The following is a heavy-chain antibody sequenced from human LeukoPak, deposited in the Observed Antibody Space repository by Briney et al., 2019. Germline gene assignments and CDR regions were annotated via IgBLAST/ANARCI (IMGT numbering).Heavy chain of an antibody. CDR2: IIPIFGTA. V-gene: IGHV1-69*05. Sequence: SVKVSCKASGGTFSSYAISWVRQAPGQGLEWMGGIIPIFGTANYAQKFQGRVTITTDESTSTAYMELSSLRSEDTAVYYCARDTGYYYDSSGYYPDAFDIWGQGTMVTVSS. CDR1: GGTFSSYA. D-gene: IGHD3-22*01. J-gene: IGHJ3*02. CDR3: ARDTGYYYDSSGYYPDAFDI.